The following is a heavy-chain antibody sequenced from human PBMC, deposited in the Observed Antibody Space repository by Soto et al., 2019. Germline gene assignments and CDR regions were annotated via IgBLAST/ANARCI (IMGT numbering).Heavy chain of an antibody. CDR3: TTLGPYYYDSSGSPWYYFDY. J-gene: IGHJ4*02. D-gene: IGHD3-22*01. CDR2: IYWNDDK. Sequence: KESGPTLVKPTQTLTLTCTFSGFSLSTSGVGVGWIRQPPGKALEWLALIYWNDDKRYSPSLKSRLTITKDTSKNQVVLTMTNMDPVDTATYYCTTLGPYYYDSSGSPWYYFDYWGQGTLVTVSS. V-gene: IGHV2-5*01. CDR1: GFSLSTSGVG.